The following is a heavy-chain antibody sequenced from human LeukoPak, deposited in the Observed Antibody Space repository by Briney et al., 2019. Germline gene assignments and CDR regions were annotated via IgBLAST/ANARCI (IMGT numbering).Heavy chain of an antibody. CDR1: GGTFSSYA. CDR2: INPSGGST. V-gene: IGHV1-46*01. CDR3: ARDLDGDYALDY. J-gene: IGHJ4*02. D-gene: IGHD4-17*01. Sequence: ASVKVSCKASGGTFSSYAISWVRQAPGQGLEWMGIINPSGGSTSYAQKFQGRVTMTRDTSTSTVYMELSSLRSEDTAVYYCARDLDGDYALDYWGQGTLVTVSS.